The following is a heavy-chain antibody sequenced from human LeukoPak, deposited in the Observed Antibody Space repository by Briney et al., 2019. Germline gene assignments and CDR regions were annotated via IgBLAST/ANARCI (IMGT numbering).Heavy chain of an antibody. D-gene: IGHD6-6*01. CDR3: TKSPPPIAARSYFDY. Sequence: GGSLRLSCAASGFTFSSYAMSWVRQAPGKGLEWVSAISGSASSTYYADSVKGRFTISRDNSKNTLYLQMNSLRAEDTAVYYCTKSPPPIAARSYFDYWGQGTLVTVSS. J-gene: IGHJ4*02. V-gene: IGHV3-23*01. CDR1: GFTFSSYA. CDR2: ISGSASST.